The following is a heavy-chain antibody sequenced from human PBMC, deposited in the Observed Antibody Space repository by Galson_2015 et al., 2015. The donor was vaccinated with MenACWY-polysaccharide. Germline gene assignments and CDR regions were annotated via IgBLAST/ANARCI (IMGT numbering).Heavy chain of an antibody. CDR3: ARDVVGTKLFGVAGFDS. Sequence: SLRLSCAGSGFTFNSYSMNWVRQGPGKGLQWVSFISSLSSYKYYADSVKGRFSISRDNAKNSVYLQMNNLRVEDTAVYYCARDVVGTKLFGVAGFDSWGQGILVTVSS. CDR1: GFTFNSYS. J-gene: IGHJ4*02. D-gene: IGHD3-3*01. CDR2: ISSLSSYK. V-gene: IGHV3-21*06.